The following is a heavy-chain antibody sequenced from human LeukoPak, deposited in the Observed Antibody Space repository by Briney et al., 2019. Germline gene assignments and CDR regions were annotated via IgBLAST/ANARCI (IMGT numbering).Heavy chain of an antibody. CDR1: GFTFSSYA. Sequence: GGSLRLSCAASGFTFSSYAMSWVRQAPGKGLEWVSAISGSGGSTYYADSVKGRFTISRDNSKNTLYLQMNSLRAEDTAVYYCAKDGRDGSSWYYFDYWGQGILVPVSS. D-gene: IGHD6-13*01. J-gene: IGHJ4*02. CDR3: AKDGRDGSSWYYFDY. CDR2: ISGSGGST. V-gene: IGHV3-23*01.